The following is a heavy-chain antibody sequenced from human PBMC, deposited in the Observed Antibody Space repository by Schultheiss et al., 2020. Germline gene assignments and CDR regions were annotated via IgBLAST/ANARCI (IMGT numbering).Heavy chain of an antibody. CDR1: GFTFSSYA. D-gene: IGHD1-1*01. CDR3: ARDPLGTTGTFRFGYYYYGMDV. J-gene: IGHJ6*02. Sequence: GGSLRLSCAASGFTFSSYAMSWVRQAPGKGLEWVSAISGSGGNTYYADSVRGRFTISRDNAKNSLYLQMNSLRAEDTAVYYCARDPLGTTGTFRFGYYYYGMDVWGQGTTVTVSS. V-gene: IGHV3-23*01. CDR2: ISGSGGNT.